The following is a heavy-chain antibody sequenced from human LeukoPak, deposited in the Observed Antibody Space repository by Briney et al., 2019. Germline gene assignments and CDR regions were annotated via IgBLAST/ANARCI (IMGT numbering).Heavy chain of an antibody. V-gene: IGHV4-39*01. D-gene: IGHD3-22*01. CDR1: GGSISSSSYY. CDR3: ARQDYDSSGYYSLNYFDY. CDR2: IYYSGST. J-gene: IGHJ4*02. Sequence: SETLSLTCTVSGGSISSSSYYWGWIRQPPGKGLEWIGSIYYSGSTYYNPSLKSRVTISVDTSKNQSSLQLSSVTAADTAVYYCARQDYDSSGYYSLNYFDYWGQGTLVTVSS.